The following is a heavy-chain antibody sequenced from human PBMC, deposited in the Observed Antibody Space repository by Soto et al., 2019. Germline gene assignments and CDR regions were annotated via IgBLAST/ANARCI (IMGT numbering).Heavy chain of an antibody. CDR3: ARGPPIVVVVAAATGWFDP. CDR2: IYYGGST. Sequence: SETLSLTCTVSGGSISSYYWSWIRQPPGKGLEWIGYIYYGGSTNYNPSLKSRVTISVDTSKNQFSLKLSSVTAADTAVYYCARGPPIVVVVAAATGWFDPWGQGTLVTVSS. D-gene: IGHD2-15*01. V-gene: IGHV4-59*01. J-gene: IGHJ5*02. CDR1: GGSISSYY.